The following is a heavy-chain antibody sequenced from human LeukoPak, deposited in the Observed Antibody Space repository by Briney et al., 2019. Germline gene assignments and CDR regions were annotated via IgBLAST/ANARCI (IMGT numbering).Heavy chain of an antibody. V-gene: IGHV3-74*01. CDR3: ARDQLYCSGGICYFDY. Sequence: PGGSLRLSCAASGFTFSSYWMHWVRQAPREALVWVSRINSDGRSTSSADSVKGRFTISRDNAKNTLYLQMNSLRTEDTAVYYCARDQLYCSGGICYFDYWGQGTLVTVSS. CDR1: GFTFSSYW. J-gene: IGHJ4*02. D-gene: IGHD2-15*01. CDR2: INSDGRST.